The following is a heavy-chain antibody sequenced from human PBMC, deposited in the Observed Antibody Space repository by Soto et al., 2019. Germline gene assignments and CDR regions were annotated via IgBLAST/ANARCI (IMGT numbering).Heavy chain of an antibody. V-gene: IGHV3-23*01. CDR2: IANSGITT. J-gene: IGHJ4*02. D-gene: IGHD6-19*01. CDR3: AKDTSHSSGWYWYY. CDR1: GFTFSDYA. Sequence: EVRLLESGGGLVQPGGSLRLSCAASGFTFSDYAMSWVRQAPGKGLEWVSAIANSGITTYYTDSVKGRFTISRDNSKNTQYLQMNSLRAEDTAVYFCAKDTSHSSGWYWYYWGQGTLVTVSS.